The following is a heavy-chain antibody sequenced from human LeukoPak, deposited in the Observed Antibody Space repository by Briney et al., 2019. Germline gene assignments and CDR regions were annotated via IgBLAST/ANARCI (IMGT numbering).Heavy chain of an antibody. Sequence: AGTLTLTCAASGFTISSYCMSGIRQPPGKEREWVANRNQDGRKKYYEHPVKGRFTISRDYAKTSLYLHMNSLRAEHTAVYYCARDGPGIAAAGPRYWGQGTLVTVSS. CDR3: ARDGPGIAAAGPRY. J-gene: IGHJ4*02. D-gene: IGHD6-13*01. CDR2: RNQDGRKK. CDR1: GFTISSYC. V-gene: IGHV3-7*03.